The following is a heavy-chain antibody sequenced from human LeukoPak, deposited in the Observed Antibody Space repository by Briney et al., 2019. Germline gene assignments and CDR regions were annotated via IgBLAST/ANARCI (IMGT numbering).Heavy chain of an antibody. CDR3: ARDSRTTGTTSGYFDY. D-gene: IGHD1-1*01. CDR2: ISSSSSDI. J-gene: IGHJ4*02. Sequence: GSLRLSCAASGFTFSSYSLNWVRQAPGKGLEWVSSISSSSSDIYYAVSVKGRFTISRDNAKNSLYLQMNSLRAEDTAVYYCARDSRTTGTTSGYFDYWGQGTLVTVSS. V-gene: IGHV3-21*01. CDR1: GFTFSSYS.